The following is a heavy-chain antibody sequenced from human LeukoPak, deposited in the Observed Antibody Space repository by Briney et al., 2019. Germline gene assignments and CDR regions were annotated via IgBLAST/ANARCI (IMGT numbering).Heavy chain of an antibody. CDR3: ARSKQLWTTMGYFDY. CDR2: ISYDGSNK. V-gene: IGHV3-30*04. CDR1: GFTLSSYA. D-gene: IGHD5-18*01. J-gene: IGHJ4*02. Sequence: PGGSLRLSCAASGFTLSSYAMHWVRQAPGKGLEGGAVISYDGSNKYYAASVKGRFTISRDNSKNTLYLQMNSLRAEDTAVYYCARSKQLWTTMGYFDYWGQGTLVTVSS.